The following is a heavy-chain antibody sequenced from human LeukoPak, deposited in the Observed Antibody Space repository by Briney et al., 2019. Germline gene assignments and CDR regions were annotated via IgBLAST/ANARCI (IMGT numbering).Heavy chain of an antibody. CDR2: MSPNSGNT. D-gene: IGHD3-9*01. Sequence: GASVKVSCKASGYTFTSYDINWVRQATGQGLEWMGWMSPNSGNTGYAQKFQGRVTMTRNTSISTAYMELSSLRSEDTAVYYCARGGTYYDILTGYDTSRFDPWGQGTLVTVSS. J-gene: IGHJ5*02. V-gene: IGHV1-8*01. CDR1: GYTFTSYD. CDR3: ARGGTYYDILTGYDTSRFDP.